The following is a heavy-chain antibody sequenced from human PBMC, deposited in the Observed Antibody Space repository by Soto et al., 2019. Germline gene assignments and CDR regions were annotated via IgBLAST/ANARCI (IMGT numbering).Heavy chain of an antibody. Sequence: GGSLILSCAAAGVTFSSFSMILVRPAPGKGLEWVSAISGSGGSTYYADSVKGRFTISRDNSKNTLYLQMNSLRAEDTAVYYCAKSPGMYYYDSSGYYHYDYWGQGTLVTVSS. D-gene: IGHD3-22*01. CDR1: GVTFSSFS. CDR2: ISGSGGST. CDR3: AKSPGMYYYDSSGYYHYDY. J-gene: IGHJ4*02. V-gene: IGHV3-23*01.